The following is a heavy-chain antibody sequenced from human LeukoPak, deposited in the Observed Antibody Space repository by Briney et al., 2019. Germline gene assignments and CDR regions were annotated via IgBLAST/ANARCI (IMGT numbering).Heavy chain of an antibody. D-gene: IGHD3-3*01. V-gene: IGHV1-24*01. CDR3: ATRGGDFWSGYYFYYFDY. CDR1: GYTLTELS. J-gene: IGHJ4*02. CDR2: FDPEDGET. Sequence: ASVKVSCKVSGYTLTELSMHWVRQAPGKGLEWMGGFDPEDGETIYAQKFQGRVTMTEDTSTDTAYMELSSLRSEDTAVYYCATRGGDFWSGYYFYYFDYWGQGTLVTVS.